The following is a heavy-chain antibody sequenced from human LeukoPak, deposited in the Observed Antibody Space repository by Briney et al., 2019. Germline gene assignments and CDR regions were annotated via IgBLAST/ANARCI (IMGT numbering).Heavy chain of an antibody. J-gene: IGHJ6*02. CDR1: GGSISSSNW. CDR3: ARGTSYYYYGMDV. CDR2: IYHSGST. V-gene: IGHV4-4*02. Sequence: TSETLSLTCAVSGGSISSSNWWSWVRQPPGQGLAWIGEIYHSGSTNYKPSLKSRVTISVDKSKNQFSLKLSSVTAADTAVYYCARGTSYYYYGMDVWGQGTTVTVSS.